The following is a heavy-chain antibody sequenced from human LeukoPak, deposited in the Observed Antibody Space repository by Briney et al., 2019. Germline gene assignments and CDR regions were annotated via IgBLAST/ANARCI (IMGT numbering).Heavy chain of an antibody. CDR2: IWYDGSNK. D-gene: IGHD6-13*01. J-gene: IGHJ6*02. Sequence: GGSLRLSCAASGFTFSSYGMHWVRQAPGKGLEWVAVIWYDGSNKYYADSVKGRFTISRDNSKNTLYLQMNSLGAEDTAVYYCARNGYSSSWATYYYYGMDVWGQGTTVTVSS. CDR3: ARNGYSSSWATYYYYGMDV. CDR1: GFTFSSYG. V-gene: IGHV3-33*01.